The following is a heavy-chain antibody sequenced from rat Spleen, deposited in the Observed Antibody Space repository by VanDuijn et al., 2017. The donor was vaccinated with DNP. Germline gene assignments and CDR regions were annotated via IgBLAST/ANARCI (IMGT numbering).Heavy chain of an antibody. CDR2: ISTSGGST. Sequence: EVQLVESGGGLVQPGRSLKLSCAASGFTFSNYDMAWVRQAPTKGLEWVASISTSGGSTYYRDSVKGRFTVSRDNAKSTLYLQMDSLRSEDTATYYCARHDYDGSYYFDYWGQGVMVTVSS. CDR3: ARHDYDGSYYFDY. J-gene: IGHJ2*01. D-gene: IGHD1-12*02. CDR1: GFTFSNYD. V-gene: IGHV5-25*01.